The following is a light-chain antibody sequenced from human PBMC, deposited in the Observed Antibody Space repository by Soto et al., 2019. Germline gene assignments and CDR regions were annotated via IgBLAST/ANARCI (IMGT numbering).Light chain of an antibody. J-gene: IGKJ1*01. CDR1: QSISSW. CDR2: DAA. V-gene: IGKV1-5*01. Sequence: DIKITQSPSTLSASVRDRVTITCRASQSISSWLAWYQQKPGKAPKLLIYDAASLESGVPSRFSGSGSGTEFTLTISSLHPDDFATYYCQQYNSDSQTFGQGTKVDI. CDR3: QQYNSDSQT.